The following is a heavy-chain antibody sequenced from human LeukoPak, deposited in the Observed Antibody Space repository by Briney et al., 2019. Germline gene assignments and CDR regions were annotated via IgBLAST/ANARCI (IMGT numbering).Heavy chain of an antibody. V-gene: IGHV1-2*02. CDR3: ARGVRVRGVTPYNWFDP. CDR1: VYTFTGYY. CDR2: INPNSGGT. Sequence: ASVKVSCKASVYTFTGYYMHWVRQAPGQGLEWMGWINPNSGGTNYAQKFQGRVTMTRDTSISTAYMELSRLRSDDTAVYYCARGVRVRGVTPYNWFDPWGQGTLVTVSS. J-gene: IGHJ5*02. D-gene: IGHD3-10*01.